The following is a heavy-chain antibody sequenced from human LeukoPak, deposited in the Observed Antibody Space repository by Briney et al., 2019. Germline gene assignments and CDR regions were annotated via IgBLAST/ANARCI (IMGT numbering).Heavy chain of an antibody. V-gene: IGHV3-23*01. Sequence: GGSLRLSCAAAGFTFTTYAMSWVRLAPPQGLGWVSIMSGSGGNYTDSVKGRFTISRDNSKNTKYLQMISLRAVDTAVYYCAKSRLPFYRSGHYSFDCWGQGTLVTVSS. CDR1: GFTFTTYA. D-gene: IGHD3-22*01. CDR2: MSGSGG. CDR3: AKSRLPFYRSGHYSFDC. J-gene: IGHJ4*02.